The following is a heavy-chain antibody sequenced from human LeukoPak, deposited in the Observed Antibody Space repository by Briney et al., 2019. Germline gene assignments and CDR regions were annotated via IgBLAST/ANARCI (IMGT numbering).Heavy chain of an antibody. J-gene: IGHJ4*02. V-gene: IGHV3-23*01. CDR3: AKRIAAAGTNPDY. CDR2: ISGSGGST. Sequence: GGSLRPSCAASGFTFSIYSMSWVRQAPGKGLEWVSAISGSGGSTYYADSVKGRFTISRDNSKNTLYLQMNSLRAEDTAVYYCAKRIAAAGTNPDYWGQGTLVTVS. CDR1: GFTFSIYS. D-gene: IGHD6-13*01.